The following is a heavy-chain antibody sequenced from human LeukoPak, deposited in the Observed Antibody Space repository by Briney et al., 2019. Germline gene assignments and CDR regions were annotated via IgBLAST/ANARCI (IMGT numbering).Heavy chain of an antibody. CDR1: GFTFSSYW. CDR3: ARGRIAVAGTYIPSNWGPQLYYMDV. CDR2: IKQDGSEK. Sequence: PGGSLRLSCAASGFTFSSYWMSWVRRAPGKGLEWVANIKQDGSEKYYVDSVKGRFTISRDSAENSLYLQMNSLRAEDTAVYYCARGRIAVAGTYIPSNWGPQLYYMDVWGKGTTVTVSS. V-gene: IGHV3-7*01. D-gene: IGHD6-19*01. J-gene: IGHJ6*03.